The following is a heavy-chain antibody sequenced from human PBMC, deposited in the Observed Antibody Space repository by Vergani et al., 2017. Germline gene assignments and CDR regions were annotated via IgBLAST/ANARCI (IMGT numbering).Heavy chain of an antibody. CDR3: AKVGYYDSSGYYSEAGFDY. D-gene: IGHD3-22*01. CDR1: GFTFSSYA. V-gene: IGHV3-23*01. Sequence: EVQLLESGGGLVQPGGSLRLSCAASGFTFSSYAMSWVRQAPGKGLEWVSAISGSGGSTYYADSVKGRFTISRENSKNTLYLQMNSLRAEDTAVYYCAKVGYYDSSGYYSEAGFDYWGQGTLVTVSS. CDR2: ISGSGGST. J-gene: IGHJ4*02.